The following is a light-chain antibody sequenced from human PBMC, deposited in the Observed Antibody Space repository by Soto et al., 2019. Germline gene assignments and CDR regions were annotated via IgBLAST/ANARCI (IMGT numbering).Light chain of an antibody. CDR1: QSISSW. Sequence: DIQVSQSPSTLSACVGDRVTITCRASQSISSWLAWYQQKPGKAPKLLIYDASSLESGVPSRFSGSGSGTKFTLTISSLQPYDFATYYCQQYNSYSPLTFGGGTKVDIK. V-gene: IGKV1-5*01. CDR3: QQYNSYSPLT. CDR2: DAS. J-gene: IGKJ4*01.